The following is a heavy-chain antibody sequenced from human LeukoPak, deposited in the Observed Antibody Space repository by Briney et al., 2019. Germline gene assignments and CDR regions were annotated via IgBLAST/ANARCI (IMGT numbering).Heavy chain of an antibody. D-gene: IGHD3-10*01. V-gene: IGHV1-18*04. J-gene: IGHJ5*01. CDR1: GYTFINYG. Sequence: ASAKVSCKASGYTFINYGINWVRQAPGQSLEWMGWTSAHGGDTNYAQKFKDRATMTADTSTNTAYMELRSLRSDDTAVYYCAREMYYYGSGSYYRPFSFDPWGQGTLVTVSS. CDR2: TSAHGGDT. CDR3: AREMYYYGSGSYYRPFSFDP.